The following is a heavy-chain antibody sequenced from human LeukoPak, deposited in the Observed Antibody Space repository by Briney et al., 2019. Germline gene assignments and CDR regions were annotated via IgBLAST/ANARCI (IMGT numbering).Heavy chain of an antibody. V-gene: IGHV3-30-3*01. CDR1: GFTFSSYA. D-gene: IGHD1-26*01. CDR2: ISYDGSNK. CDR3: ASGGGSYLDSIDY. J-gene: IGHJ4*02. Sequence: GRSLRLSCAASGFTFSSYAMHWVRQAPGKGLEWVAVISYDGSNKYYADSVKGRFTISRDNSKNTLYLQMNSLRAEDTAAYYCASGGGSYLDSIDYWGQGTLVTVSS.